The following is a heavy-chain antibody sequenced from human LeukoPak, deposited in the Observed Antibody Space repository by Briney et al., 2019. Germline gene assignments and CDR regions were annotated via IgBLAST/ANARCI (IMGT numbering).Heavy chain of an antibody. J-gene: IGHJ3*02. CDR2: IYYSGST. D-gene: IGHD6-13*01. V-gene: IGHV4-59*08. CDR1: GGSISSYY. CDR3: ARGGSRSSGAFDI. Sequence: SETLSLTCTVSGGSISSYYWSWIRQPPGKGLEWIGYIYYSGSTNYNPSLKSRVTISVDTSKNQFSLKLSSVTAADTAVYYCARGGSRSSGAFDIWGQGTMVTVSS.